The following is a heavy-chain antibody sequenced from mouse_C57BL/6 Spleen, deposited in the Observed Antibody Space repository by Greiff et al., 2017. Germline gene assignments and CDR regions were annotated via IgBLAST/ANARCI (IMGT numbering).Heavy chain of an antibody. Sequence: EVQLQQSGPELVKPGASVKISCKASGYTFTDYYMNWVKQSHGKSLEWIGDINPNNGGTSYNQKFKGKATLTVDKSSSTAYMELRSLTSEDSAVYYCARNGLGQGPHDFGYWGQGTTLTVSS. CDR2: INPNNGGT. CDR3: ARNGLGQGPHDFGY. J-gene: IGHJ2*01. CDR1: GYTFTDYY. D-gene: IGHD4-1*01. V-gene: IGHV1-26*01.